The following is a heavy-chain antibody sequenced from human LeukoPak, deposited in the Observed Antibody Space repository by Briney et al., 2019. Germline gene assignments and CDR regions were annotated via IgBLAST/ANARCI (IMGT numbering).Heavy chain of an antibody. CDR1: GYTFAGYY. CDR2: INPNSGGT. CDR3: ARVASPGYCSGGSCYGDY. V-gene: IGHV1-2*06. D-gene: IGHD2-15*01. Sequence: ASVKVSCKASGYTFAGYYMHWVRQAPGQGLEWMGRINPNSGGTNYAQKFQGRVTMTTDTSTSTAYMELRSLRSDDTAVYYCARVASPGYCSGGSCYGDYWGQGTLVTVSS. J-gene: IGHJ4*02.